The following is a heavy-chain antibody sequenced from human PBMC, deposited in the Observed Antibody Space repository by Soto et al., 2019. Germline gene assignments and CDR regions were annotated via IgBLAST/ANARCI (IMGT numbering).Heavy chain of an antibody. J-gene: IGHJ5*02. CDR1: GFSLNTRAVG. V-gene: IGHV2-5*02. CDR3: AHRPNYGARFAP. CDR2: IFWDDDK. D-gene: IGHD4-17*01. Sequence: SGPTLVNPTQTLTLTCTFSGFSLNTRAVGVGWIRQPPGKALEWLALIFWDDDKRYSPSLKNRLTITKDTSKNQVVLTMTNMDPVDTATYFCAHRPNYGARFAPWGPGTMVTVSS.